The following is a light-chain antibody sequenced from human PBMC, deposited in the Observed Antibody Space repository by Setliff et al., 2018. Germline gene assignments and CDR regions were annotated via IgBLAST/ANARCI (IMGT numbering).Light chain of an antibody. CDR1: SSNIGSNT. Sequence: QSALTQPPSASGTPGQRVTISCSGSSSNIGSNTVNWYQQLPGTAPKLLIYSNNQRPSGVPDRFSGSKSGTSASLAISGLQSEDEADCYCAAWDDSLNGPVFGGGTKVTVL. J-gene: IGLJ3*02. CDR2: SNN. V-gene: IGLV1-44*01. CDR3: AAWDDSLNGPV.